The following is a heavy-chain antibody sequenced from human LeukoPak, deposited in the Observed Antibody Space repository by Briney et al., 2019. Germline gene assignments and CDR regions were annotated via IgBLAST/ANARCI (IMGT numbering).Heavy chain of an antibody. D-gene: IGHD5-24*01. CDR3: ARLAEMATIPSPNAAFDI. J-gene: IGHJ3*02. Sequence: SETLSLMCTLSGRPISSYYWSWIRQPPGEGLEWSGYIYYSGSTNYNPPLKSRVTISVDTSKNQFSLKLSSVSGADTAVYYCARLAEMATIPSPNAAFDIWGQGTMGTVSS. CDR1: GRPISSYY. V-gene: IGHV4-59*01. CDR2: IYYSGST.